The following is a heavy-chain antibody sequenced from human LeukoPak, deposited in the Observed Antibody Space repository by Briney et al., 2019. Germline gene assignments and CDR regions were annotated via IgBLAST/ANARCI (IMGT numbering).Heavy chain of an antibody. Sequence: PGGSLRLSCAASGFTFSDYYMSWIRQAPGKGLEWVSYITSSSYTNYADSVKGRFTISRDNAKNSLYLQMNSLRPEDTAVYYRARDADGYYPDYWGQGTLVTVSS. CDR1: GFTFSDYY. D-gene: IGHD3-22*01. J-gene: IGHJ4*02. CDR2: ITSSSYT. CDR3: ARDADGYYPDY. V-gene: IGHV3-11*06.